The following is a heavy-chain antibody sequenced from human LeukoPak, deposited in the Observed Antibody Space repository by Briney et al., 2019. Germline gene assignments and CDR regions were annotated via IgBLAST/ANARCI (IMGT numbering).Heavy chain of an antibody. Sequence: PGGSLRLSCAASGFTFSSYGMHWVRQAPGKGLEWVSYISSSSSTIYYADSVKGRFTISRDNAKNSLYLQMNSLRAEDTAVYYCARTRGYSSSPIRTPCFDYWGQGTLVTVSS. CDR1: GFTFSSYG. V-gene: IGHV3-48*01. CDR2: ISSSSSTI. CDR3: ARTRGYSSSPIRTPCFDY. D-gene: IGHD6-6*01. J-gene: IGHJ4*02.